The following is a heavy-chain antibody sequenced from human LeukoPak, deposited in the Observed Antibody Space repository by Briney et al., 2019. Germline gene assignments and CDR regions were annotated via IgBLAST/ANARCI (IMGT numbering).Heavy chain of an antibody. CDR1: GFTFSNYA. V-gene: IGHV3-30-3*01. CDR3: VRDGPFCSSATCFDDAFDI. Sequence: GGSLRLSCAASGFTFSNYAMHWVRQAPGKGLEWVALISDDTTNKYHADSVKGRFTISRDNSKNTLYLQMNSLRPEDTAVYYCVRDGPFCSSATCFDDAFDIWGQGTMVTVSS. CDR2: ISDDTTNK. J-gene: IGHJ3*02. D-gene: IGHD2-2*01.